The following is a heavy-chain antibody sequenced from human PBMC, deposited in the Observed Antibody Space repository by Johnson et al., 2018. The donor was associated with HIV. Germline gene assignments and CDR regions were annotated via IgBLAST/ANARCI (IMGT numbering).Heavy chain of an antibody. CDR3: AKGSRARAVYDFWSGVPDAFDI. J-gene: IGHJ3*02. CDR1: GFPFSNAW. Sequence: EVHLVESGGGLVKPGGSLRLSCRASGFPFSNAWMHWVRQAPGKGLAWVGRLKSRADGGTTDYAAPVKGRFTISRDNSKNSLYLQMNSLRPEDTAVYYCAKGSRARAVYDFWSGVPDAFDIWGQGTMVTVSS. V-gene: IGHV3-15*01. CDR2: LKSRADGGTT. D-gene: IGHD3-3*01.